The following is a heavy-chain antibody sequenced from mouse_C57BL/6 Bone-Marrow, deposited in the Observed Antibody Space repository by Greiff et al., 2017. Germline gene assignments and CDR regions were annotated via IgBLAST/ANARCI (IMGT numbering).Heavy chain of an antibody. CDR1: GYTFTDYY. V-gene: IGHV1-76*01. CDR2: IYPGSGNT. D-gene: IGHD1-1*01. Sequence: QVQLQQSGAELVRPGASVKLSCKASGYTFTDYYINWVKQRPGQGLEWIARIYPGSGNTYYNEKFKGKATLTAEKSSSTAYMQLSCLTSEDSAVDFWASTVVALSDYAIDYWGQGTSVTVSS. J-gene: IGHJ4*01. CDR3: ASTVVALSDYAIDY.